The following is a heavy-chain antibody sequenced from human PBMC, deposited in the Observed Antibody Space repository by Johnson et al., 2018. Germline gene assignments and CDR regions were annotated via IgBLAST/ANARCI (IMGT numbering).Heavy chain of an antibody. J-gene: IGHJ1*01. CDR1: GFTFSDYW. CDR2: ISPDGSSA. D-gene: IGHD4-17*01. Sequence: VQLQESGGGLVQPGGSLRLSCAASGFTFSDYWMQWVRQGPGKGLVWVSRISPDGSSASYPDSVKGRFTISRDNAKNTLYLQMDSLRVEDTAVYFGARGLYVDYVGSEYLQHWGQGTLVTVSS. CDR3: ARGLYVDYVGSEYLQH. V-gene: IGHV3-74*01.